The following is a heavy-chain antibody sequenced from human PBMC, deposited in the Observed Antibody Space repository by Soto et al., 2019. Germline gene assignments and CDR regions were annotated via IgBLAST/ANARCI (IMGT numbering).Heavy chain of an antibody. J-gene: IGHJ3*02. CDR1: GGSISSGGYS. D-gene: IGHD2-15*01. CDR3: ARARLMRGPDDAFDI. Sequence: QLQLQESGSGLVKPSQTLSLTCAVSGGSISSGGYSWSWIRQPPGKGLEWIGYIYHSGSTYYNPSLKSRVTISVDRSKNQFSLKLSSETAADTAVYYCARARLMRGPDDAFDIWGQGTMVTVSS. CDR2: IYHSGST. V-gene: IGHV4-30-2*01.